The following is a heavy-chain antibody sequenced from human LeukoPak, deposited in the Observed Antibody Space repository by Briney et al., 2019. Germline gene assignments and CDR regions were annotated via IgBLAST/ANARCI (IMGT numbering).Heavy chain of an antibody. J-gene: IGHJ5*02. CDR2: ISSSSSTI. D-gene: IGHD1-1*01. CDR3: ARDPEVTTGTPNWFDP. Sequence: GGSLRLSCAASGFTFSSYWMSWVRQAPGKGLEWVSYISSSSSTIYYADSVKGRFTISRDNAKNSLYLQMNSLRAEDTAVYYCARDPEVTTGTPNWFDPWGQGTLVTVSS. V-gene: IGHV3-48*04. CDR1: GFTFSSYW.